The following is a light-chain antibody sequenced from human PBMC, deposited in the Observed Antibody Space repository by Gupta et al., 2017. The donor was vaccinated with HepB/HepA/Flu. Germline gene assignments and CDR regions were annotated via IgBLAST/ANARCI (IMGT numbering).Light chain of an antibody. CDR2: NSN. CDR3: AAWDDSLNGVV. Sequence: QSVLTQPPSASGTPGQRVTISCSGSSSNIESNTVNWYQQLPGTAPQLLIYNSNQRPSGVPDRFSGSKSGTSASLAISGLQAADEANYYCAAWDDSLNGVVFGGGTKLTVL. CDR1: SSNIESNT. V-gene: IGLV1-44*01. J-gene: IGLJ2*01.